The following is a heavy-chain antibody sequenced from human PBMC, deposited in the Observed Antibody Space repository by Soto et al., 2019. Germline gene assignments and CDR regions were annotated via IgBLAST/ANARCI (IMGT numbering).Heavy chain of an antibody. CDR3: ARDPSEWELLPDY. CDR2: ISYDGSNK. Sequence: PGVSLRLSCAASGFTFSSYAMHWVRQAPGKGLEGVAVISYDGSNKYYADSVKGRFTISRDNSKNTLYLQMNSLRAEDTAVYYCARDPSEWELLPDYWGQGTLVTVSS. J-gene: IGHJ4*02. D-gene: IGHD1-26*01. V-gene: IGHV3-30-3*01. CDR1: GFTFSSYA.